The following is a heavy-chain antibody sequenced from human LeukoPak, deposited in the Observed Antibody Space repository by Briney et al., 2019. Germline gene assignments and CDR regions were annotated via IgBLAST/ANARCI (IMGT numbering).Heavy chain of an antibody. J-gene: IGHJ3*02. CDR2: IIPIFGTA. D-gene: IGHD1-26*01. CDR3: ARGYLSSGSYNDAFDI. CDR1: GGTFSSYA. Sequence: SVKVSCKASGGTFSSYAISWVRQAPGQGLEWMGGIIPIFGTANYAQKFQGRVTITADESTSTAYMELSSLRSEDTAVYYCARGYLSSGSYNDAFDIWGQGTMVTVSS. V-gene: IGHV1-69*13.